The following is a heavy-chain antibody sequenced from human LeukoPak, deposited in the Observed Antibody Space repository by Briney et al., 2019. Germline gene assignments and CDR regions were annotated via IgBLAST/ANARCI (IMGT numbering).Heavy chain of an antibody. D-gene: IGHD4-17*01. V-gene: IGHV1-2*06. CDR2: INPNSGGT. CDR1: GYAFTSYH. J-gene: IGHJ4*02. CDR3: ARVSDYGGNG. Sequence: ASVNVSCKASGYAFTSYHIHWIRQAPGQGLEWMGRINPNSGGTNYAQKFQGRVTMTRDTSISTAYMELSRLRSDDTAVYYCARVSDYGGNGWGQGTLVTVSS.